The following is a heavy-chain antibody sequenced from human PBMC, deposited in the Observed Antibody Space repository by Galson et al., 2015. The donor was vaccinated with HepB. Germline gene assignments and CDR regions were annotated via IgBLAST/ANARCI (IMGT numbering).Heavy chain of an antibody. J-gene: IGHJ6*03. CDR3: ARTEITIFGVGDYMDV. D-gene: IGHD3-3*01. V-gene: IGHV1-18*01. CDR2: ISAYSGNT. CDR1: GYTFTSYG. Sequence: SVKVSCKASGYTFTSYGISWVRQAPGQGLEWMGWISAYSGNTNYAQKLQGRVTMTTDTSTSTAYMELRSLRSDDTAVYYCARTEITIFGVGDYMDVWGKGTTVTVSS.